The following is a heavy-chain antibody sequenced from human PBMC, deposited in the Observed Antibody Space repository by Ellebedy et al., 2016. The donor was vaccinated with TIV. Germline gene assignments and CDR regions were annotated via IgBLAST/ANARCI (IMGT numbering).Heavy chain of an antibody. J-gene: IGHJ6*02. CDR3: ARTYGDYISGYYYYYGLDV. V-gene: IGHV5-10-1*01. CDR2: IDPSDSYI. D-gene: IGHD4-17*01. Sequence: GESLKISXKGSGYTFTANWISWVRQMPGKGLEWMGRIDPSDSYINYGPSFQGHVTMSADKSISTVYLQWSSLKASDTAMYYCARTYGDYISGYYYYYGLDVWGQGTAVTVSS. CDR1: GYTFTANW.